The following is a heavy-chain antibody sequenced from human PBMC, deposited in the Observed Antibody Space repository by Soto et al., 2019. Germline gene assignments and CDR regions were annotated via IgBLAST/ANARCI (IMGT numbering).Heavy chain of an antibody. CDR2: TNSDGSNI. J-gene: IGHJ4*02. V-gene: IGHV3-74*01. Sequence: PGGSLRLSCAASGFTFSSYWMHWVRQAPGKGLVWVSRTNSDGSNINYADSVKGRFTISRDNAKNTLYLQMNSLRAEDTAVYYCTRAAFLDYWGQGTLVTVSS. CDR1: GFTFSSYW. D-gene: IGHD3-16*01. CDR3: TRAAFLDY.